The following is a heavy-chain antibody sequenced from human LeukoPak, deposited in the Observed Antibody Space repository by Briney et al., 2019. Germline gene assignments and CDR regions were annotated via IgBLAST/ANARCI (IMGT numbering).Heavy chain of an antibody. CDR1: GFTFSSYE. CDR2: ISSSGSTI. V-gene: IGHV3-48*03. CDR3: ARDPYCSGGSCFPPGFDY. J-gene: IGHJ4*02. Sequence: GGSLRLSCAASGFTFSSYEMNWVRQAPGKGLEWVSYISSSGSTIYYADSVKGLFTISRDNAKNSLYLQMNSLRAEDTAVYYCARDPYCSGGSCFPPGFDYWGQGTLVTVSS. D-gene: IGHD2-15*01.